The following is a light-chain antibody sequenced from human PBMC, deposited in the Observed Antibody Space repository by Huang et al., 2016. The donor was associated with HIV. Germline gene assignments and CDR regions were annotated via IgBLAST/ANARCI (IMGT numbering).Light chain of an antibody. CDR1: QNVNTY. Sequence: DIQMTQSPPSLSASVRDSVTIACRAIQNVNTYLNWYQQKPGQAPRLLIFAASRLRSGVPSRFSGSGSGTEFTLTISSLQLEDFATYYCQQRFSTTITFGQGTRLDIK. J-gene: IGKJ5*01. CDR3: QQRFSTTIT. CDR2: AAS. V-gene: IGKV1-39*01.